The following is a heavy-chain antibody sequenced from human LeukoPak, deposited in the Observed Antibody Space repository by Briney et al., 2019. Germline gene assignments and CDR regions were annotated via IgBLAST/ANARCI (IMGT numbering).Heavy chain of an antibody. J-gene: IGHJ6*03. D-gene: IGHD1-26*01. CDR2: ISYDGTHT. CDR3: ATNMVGATPWVYFYYMDV. Sequence: PGRSLRLSCAASGFIFSDYTMHWVRQSPGKGLEWLAVISYDGTHTNYAASVKGRFTISRDNAKNTVYLEMDSLRTEDAAVYHCATNMVGATPWVYFYYMDVWGKGTAVTVSS. CDR1: GFIFSDYT. V-gene: IGHV3-30*03.